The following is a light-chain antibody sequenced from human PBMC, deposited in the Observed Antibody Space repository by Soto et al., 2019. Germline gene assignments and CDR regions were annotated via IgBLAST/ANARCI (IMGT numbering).Light chain of an antibody. V-gene: IGLV1-44*01. CDR3: AAWDDSLNGYA. Sequence: QSVLTQPPSASGTPGQRVTISCSGSSSNIGSNTVNWYQQLPGTAPKLLIHANNQRPSGVPDRFSGSKSGTSASLAISWLQSEEADYYCAAWDDSLNGYAFGTGTKLTVL. CDR2: ANN. J-gene: IGLJ1*01. CDR1: SSNIGSNT.